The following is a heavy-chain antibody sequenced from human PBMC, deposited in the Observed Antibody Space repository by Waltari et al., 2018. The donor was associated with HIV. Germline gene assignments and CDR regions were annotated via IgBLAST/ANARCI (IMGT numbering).Heavy chain of an antibody. V-gene: IGHV3-48*03. CDR3: TRGGARYFYVGGGDF. J-gene: IGHJ4*02. CDR1: GFTVRNHN. Sequence: EVQLVESGGGAVQPGGSLRLSCEGSGFTVRNHNMNWARHAPGKGLEWISFISASGTTIYYADSVKGRFTISRDNAEDSLQLEMNDLRAEDSGLYYCTRGGARYFYVGGGDFWGRGTLVSVSS. CDR2: ISASGTTI. D-gene: IGHD3-9*01.